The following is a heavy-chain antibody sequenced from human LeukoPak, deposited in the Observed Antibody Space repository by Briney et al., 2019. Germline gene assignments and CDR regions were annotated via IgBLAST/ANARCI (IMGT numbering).Heavy chain of an antibody. CDR2: ISSSSSTI. D-gene: IGHD5-12*01. CDR3: ARDGGGIVATWDAFDI. V-gene: IGHV3-48*04. J-gene: IGHJ3*02. CDR1: GFTFSSYS. Sequence: QAGGSLRLSCAASGFTFSSYSMNWVRQAPGKGLEWVSYISSSSSTIYYADSVKGRFTISRDNAKNSLYLQMNSLRAEDTAVYYCARDGGGIVATWDAFDIWGQGTMVTVSS.